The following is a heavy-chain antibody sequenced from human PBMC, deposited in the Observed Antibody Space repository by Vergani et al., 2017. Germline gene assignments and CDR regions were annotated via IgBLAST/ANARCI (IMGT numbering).Heavy chain of an antibody. V-gene: IGHV1-69*01. CDR3: ARGGVAAAGSPLYFDY. Sequence: QVQLVQSGAEVKKPGSSVKVSCKASGGTFSSYAISWVRQAPGQGLEWMGGIIPVFGTANYAQKFQGRVTMTADQSTSKAYMELSSLRSEDTAVSYCARGGVAAAGSPLYFDYWGQGTLVTVSS. CDR1: GGTFSSYA. D-gene: IGHD6-13*01. CDR2: IIPVFGTA. J-gene: IGHJ4*02.